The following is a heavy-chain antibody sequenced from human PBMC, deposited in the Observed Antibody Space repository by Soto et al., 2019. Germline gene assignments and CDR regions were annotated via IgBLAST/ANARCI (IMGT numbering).Heavy chain of an antibody. J-gene: IGHJ4*02. V-gene: IGHV4-59*01. Sequence: PSQPQSLTCTVSGGYISNYYWNWIRQTPGKGLEWIGYIYSSGSTHYNPSLQNRVTISIDTSKNQVSLKVNSVTAADTAVYYCARDHPHSYGVYYLDYWGQGTPVTVSS. CDR3: ARDHPHSYGVYYLDY. CDR1: GGYISNYY. D-gene: IGHD5-18*01. CDR2: IYSSGST.